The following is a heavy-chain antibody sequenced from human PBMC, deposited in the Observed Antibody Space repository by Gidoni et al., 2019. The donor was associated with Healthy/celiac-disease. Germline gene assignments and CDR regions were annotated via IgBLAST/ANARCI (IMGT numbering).Heavy chain of an antibody. CDR1: GGSISSSNW. D-gene: IGHD5-12*01. V-gene: IGHV4-4*02. J-gene: IGHJ6*02. CDR3: ARGRWLQSSTTYYGMDV. Sequence: VQLQESRPGLVKPSGTLSLTCAVSGGSISSSNWWSWVRQPPGKGLEWIGEIYHSGSTIYNPSLKSRVTISVDKSKNQFSLKLSSVTAADTAVYYCARGRWLQSSTTYYGMDVWGQGTTVTVSS. CDR2: IYHSGST.